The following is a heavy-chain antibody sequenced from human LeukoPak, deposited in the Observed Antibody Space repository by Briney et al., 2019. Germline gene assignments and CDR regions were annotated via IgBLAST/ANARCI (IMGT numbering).Heavy chain of an antibody. CDR1: GYTFTGYY. V-gene: IGHV1-2*04. Sequence: AASVKVSCKASGYTFTGYYMHWVRQAPGQGLEWMGWINPNSGGTNYAQKFQGWVTMTRDTSISTAYMELSRLRSDDTAVYYCARDLQGSVDIVATIGEAGAFDIWGQGTMVTVSS. CDR2: INPNSGGT. D-gene: IGHD5-12*01. J-gene: IGHJ3*02. CDR3: ARDLQGSVDIVATIGEAGAFDI.